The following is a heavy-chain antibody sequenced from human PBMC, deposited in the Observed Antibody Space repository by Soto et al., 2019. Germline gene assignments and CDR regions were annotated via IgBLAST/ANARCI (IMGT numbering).Heavy chain of an antibody. CDR1: WLSLSKKRVC. D-gene: IGHD3-22*01. CDR2: IDWDDDK. CDR3: ARSSGEYYYDSSGYYYGNTWFDP. J-gene: IGHJ5*02. Sequence: SRCWLSLSKKRVCVSWIRQPPGKALEWLALIDWDDDKYYSTSLKTRLTISKDTYKNQVVLTMTNMDPVDTATYYCARSSGEYYYDSSGYYYGNTWFDPWGQGTLVTVSP. V-gene: IGHV2-70*01.